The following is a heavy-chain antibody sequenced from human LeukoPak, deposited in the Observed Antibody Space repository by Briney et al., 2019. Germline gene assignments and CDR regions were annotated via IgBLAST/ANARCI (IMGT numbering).Heavy chain of an antibody. D-gene: IGHD2-2*01. CDR1: GFTFSSYA. V-gene: IGHV3-23*01. J-gene: IGHJ4*02. CDR2: ISGSGGST. CDR3: AKAGPYCSSTSCYLDY. Sequence: GGSLRLSCAASGFTFSSYAMSWVRQAPGKGLEWVSAISGSGGSTCYADSVKGRFTISRDNSKNTLYLQMNSLRAEDTAVYYCAKAGPYCSSTSCYLDYWGQGTLVTVSS.